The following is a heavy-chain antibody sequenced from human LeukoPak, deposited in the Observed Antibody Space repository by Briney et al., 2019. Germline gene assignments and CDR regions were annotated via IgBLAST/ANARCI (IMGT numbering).Heavy chain of an antibody. CDR3: ARGGWLQPLPFDY. J-gene: IGHJ4*02. D-gene: IGHD5-24*01. CDR2: ISSNGGST. CDR1: GFLFSNYA. V-gene: IGHV3-64*01. Sequence: GSVRPSFAAPGFLFSNYAIHWGRPAPGRGLEYVSGISSNGGSTYYANSVKGRFTISRDNSKNTLFLQMGSLRSEDMAVYYCARGGWLQPLPFDYWGQGTLVTVSS.